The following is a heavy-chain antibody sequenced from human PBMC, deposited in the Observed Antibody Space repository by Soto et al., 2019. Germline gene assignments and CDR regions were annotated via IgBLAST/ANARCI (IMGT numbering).Heavy chain of an antibody. J-gene: IGHJ3*02. CDR3: AKSMRSDLDAFDI. CDR1: GFTFSSYA. Sequence: EVQLLECGGGLVQPGGSLRLSCAASGFTFSSYAMSWVRQAPGKGLEWVSAISGSGGSTYYADSVKGRFTISRDNSKNTLYLQMNSLRAEDTAVYYCAKSMRSDLDAFDIWGQGTMVTVSS. D-gene: IGHD2-8*01. CDR2: ISGSGGST. V-gene: IGHV3-23*01.